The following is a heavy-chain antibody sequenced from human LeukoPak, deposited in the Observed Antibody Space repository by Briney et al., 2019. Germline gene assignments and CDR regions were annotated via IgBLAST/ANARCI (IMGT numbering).Heavy chain of an antibody. CDR3: ARGLAGTDYYYYMDV. CDR1: GLTVSSNY. J-gene: IGHJ6*03. Sequence: PGGSLTLSCAPSGLTVSSNYMRWVRQAPGKGLEWVSVIYSGGSTYYADSVKGRFTISRDNSKNTLYLQMNSLRAEDTAVYYCARGLAGTDYYYYMDVWGKGNTVTVSS. CDR2: IYSGGST. D-gene: IGHD6-13*01. V-gene: IGHV3-53*01.